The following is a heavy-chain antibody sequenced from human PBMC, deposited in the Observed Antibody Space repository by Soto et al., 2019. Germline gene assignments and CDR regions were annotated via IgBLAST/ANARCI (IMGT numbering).Heavy chain of an antibody. J-gene: IGHJ4*02. CDR3: AKDLRVVRGVIITAYFEY. CDR2: ISGSGGST. CDR1: GFTFSSYA. V-gene: IGHV3-23*01. D-gene: IGHD3-10*01. Sequence: GGSLRLSCAASGFTFSSYAMSWVRQAPGKGLEWVSAISGSGGSTYYADSVKGRFTISRDNSKNTLYLQMNSLRAEDTAVYYCAKDLRVVRGVIITAYFEYWGQGTLVTVSS.